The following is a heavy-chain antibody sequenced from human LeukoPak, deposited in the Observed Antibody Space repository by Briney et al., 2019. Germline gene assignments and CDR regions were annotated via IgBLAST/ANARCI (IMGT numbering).Heavy chain of an antibody. Sequence: ASVKVSCKASGYTFTGYYMHWVRQAPGQGLEWMGWINPNSGGTNYAQKFQGRVTMTRDTSISTAYMELSRLRSDDTAVYYCARSVMAAGATRAFDIWGQGTTVTVSS. CDR2: INPNSGGT. V-gene: IGHV1-2*02. CDR3: ARSVMAAGATRAFDI. CDR1: GYTFTGYY. D-gene: IGHD6-13*01. J-gene: IGHJ3*02.